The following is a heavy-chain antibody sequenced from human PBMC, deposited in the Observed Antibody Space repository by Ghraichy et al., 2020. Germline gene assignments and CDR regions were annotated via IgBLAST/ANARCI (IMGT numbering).Heavy chain of an antibody. J-gene: IGHJ6*02. D-gene: IGHD5-12*01. V-gene: IGHV1-18*04. Sequence: ASVKVSCKASGYTFTSYGISWVRQAPGQGLEWMGWISAYNGNTNYAQKLQGRVTMTTDTSTSTAYMELRSLRSDDTAVYYCARDRPRGYSGYDRYYYYGMDVWGQGTTVTVSS. CDR1: GYTFTSYG. CDR3: ARDRPRGYSGYDRYYYYGMDV. CDR2: ISAYNGNT.